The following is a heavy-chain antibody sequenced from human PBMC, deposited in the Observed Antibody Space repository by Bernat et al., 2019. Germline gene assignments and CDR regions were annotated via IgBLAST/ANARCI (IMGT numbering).Heavy chain of an antibody. CDR1: GFTFSSYS. D-gene: IGHD5-12*01. CDR2: ISSSSSYI. CDR3: GGGGGVAAKVATGYYYRMDV. V-gene: IGHV3-21*01. Sequence: EVQLVESGGGLVKPGGSLRLSCAASGFTFSSYSMNWVRQAPGKGLEWVSSISSSSSYIYYADSVKGRFTISRDNAKNSLYLQMNSLRAEDTAVYYWGGGGGVAAKVATGYYYRMDVWGQGTMVTVSS. J-gene: IGHJ6*02.